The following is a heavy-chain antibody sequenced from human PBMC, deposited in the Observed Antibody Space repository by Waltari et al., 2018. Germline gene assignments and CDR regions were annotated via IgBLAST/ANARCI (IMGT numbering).Heavy chain of an antibody. CDR2: INHSGST. Sequence: QVQLQQWGAGLLKPSETLSLTCAVYGGSFSGYSWSWIRQPPGKGLEWIGEINHSGSTNYNPSLKSRVTISVDTSKNQFSLKLRSVTAADTAVYYCARTYTASTIWSWFDPWGQGTLVTVSS. V-gene: IGHV4-34*01. D-gene: IGHD3-3*01. J-gene: IGHJ5*02. CDR1: GGSFSGYS. CDR3: ARTYTASTIWSWFDP.